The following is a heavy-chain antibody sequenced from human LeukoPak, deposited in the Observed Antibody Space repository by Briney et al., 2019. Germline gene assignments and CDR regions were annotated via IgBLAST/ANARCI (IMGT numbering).Heavy chain of an antibody. D-gene: IGHD3-16*01. J-gene: IGHJ4*02. Sequence: GGSLRLSCAASGFTFISYAMSWVRQAPGKGLEWVSAISGSGGSTYYADSVKGRFTISRDNSNNTLYLQMNSLRPEDTAVYYCAKDGGAWGRYFDYWGQGTLVTVSS. CDR1: GFTFISYA. CDR3: AKDGGAWGRYFDY. CDR2: ISGSGGST. V-gene: IGHV3-23*01.